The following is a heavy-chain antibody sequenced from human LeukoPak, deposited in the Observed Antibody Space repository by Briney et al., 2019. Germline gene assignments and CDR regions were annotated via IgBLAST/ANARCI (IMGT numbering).Heavy chain of an antibody. J-gene: IGHJ6*02. CDR3: SRGLVYSSGYDYGSDV. CDR2: IYSSGST. D-gene: IGHD6-19*01. V-gene: IGHV4-4*07. CDR1: GGXISSYY. Sequence: SETLSLTCTVSGGXISSYYCTWIRQPAGKGLEWIGRIYSSGSTDYNPSLKSRLTMSLDMSKNQISLELTSVTAADTAMYYCSRGLVYSSGYDYGSDVWGQGTTVTVSS.